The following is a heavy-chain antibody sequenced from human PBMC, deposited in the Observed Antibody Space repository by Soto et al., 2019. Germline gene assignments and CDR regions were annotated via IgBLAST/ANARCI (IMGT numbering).Heavy chain of an antibody. CDR2: ISWNSGSI. J-gene: IGHJ6*02. V-gene: IGHV3-9*01. Sequence: GGSLRLSCAASGFTFDDYAMHWVRQAPGKGLEWVSGISWNSGSIGYADSVKGRFTISRDNAKNSLYLQMNSLRAEDTALYYCAKDLSSGRNSKSQRYYDYGMDVWGQGTTVTVSS. CDR1: GFTFDDYA. D-gene: IGHD6-19*01. CDR3: AKDLSSGRNSKSQRYYDYGMDV.